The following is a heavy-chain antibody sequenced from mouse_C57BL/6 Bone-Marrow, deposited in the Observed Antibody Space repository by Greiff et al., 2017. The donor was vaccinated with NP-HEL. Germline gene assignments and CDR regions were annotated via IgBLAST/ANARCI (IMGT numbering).Heavy chain of an antibody. CDR3: ARVYYLGFAY. CDR2: IYPSDSET. J-gene: IGHJ3*01. D-gene: IGHD1-1*02. V-gene: IGHV1-61*01. CDR1: GYTFTSYW. Sequence: VQLQQSGAELVRPGSSVKLSCKASGYTFTSYWMDWVKQRPGQGLEWIGNIYPSDSETHYNQKFKDKATLTVDKSSSTAYMQLSSLTSEDSAVYYCARVYYLGFAYWGQGTLVTVSA.